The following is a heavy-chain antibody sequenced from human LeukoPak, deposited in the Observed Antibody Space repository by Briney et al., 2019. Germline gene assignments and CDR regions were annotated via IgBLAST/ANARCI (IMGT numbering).Heavy chain of an antibody. D-gene: IGHD6-19*01. CDR1: GGSISSSSYY. Sequence: SETLSLTSTVPGGSISSSSYYWGWIRQPPGKWIEWLRRIHYSGSTYYNPSLKSRRTISVHTSKSQFSLKLSSVTAADTAVYYCAGVPYSSGWHCYFNYWGQGSLVTVSS. CDR2: IHYSGST. V-gene: IGHV4-39*01. CDR3: AGVPYSSGWHCYFNY. J-gene: IGHJ4*02.